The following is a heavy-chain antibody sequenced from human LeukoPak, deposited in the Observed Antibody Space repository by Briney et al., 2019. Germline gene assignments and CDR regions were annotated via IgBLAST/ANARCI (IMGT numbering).Heavy chain of an antibody. J-gene: IGHJ4*02. D-gene: IGHD5-24*01. CDR1: GFTFTRHS. Sequence: GGSLRLSCVGSGFTFTRHSRNWVRQAPGKGLECISYISSSSSHIYYSDSVKGRFIISRDNAKNSVYLQMNSLRAGDTAVYFCARDRAGYNWVDYWGQGTLVSVSS. CDR2: ISSSSSHI. CDR3: ARDRAGYNWVDY. V-gene: IGHV3-48*01.